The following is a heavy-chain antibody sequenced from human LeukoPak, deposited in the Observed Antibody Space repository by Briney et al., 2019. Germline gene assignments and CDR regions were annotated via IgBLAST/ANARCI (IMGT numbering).Heavy chain of an antibody. Sequence: PGGSLRLSCAASGFTFSSYWMSWVRQAPEKGLEWVANIKQDGSEKYYVDSVKGRFTISRDNAKNSLYLQMNSLRAEDTAVYYCAREPDSSGWAFDYWGQGTLVTVSS. J-gene: IGHJ4*02. CDR2: IKQDGSEK. D-gene: IGHD6-19*01. CDR1: GFTFSSYW. CDR3: AREPDSSGWAFDY. V-gene: IGHV3-7*01.